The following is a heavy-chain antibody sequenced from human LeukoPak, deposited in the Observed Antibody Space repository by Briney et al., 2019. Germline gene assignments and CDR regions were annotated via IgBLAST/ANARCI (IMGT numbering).Heavy chain of an antibody. CDR1: GYSISRGSY. D-gene: IGHD5-24*01. V-gene: IGHV4-38-2*01. CDR2: VYHSGSA. CDR3: AVGLHSGQFAFDI. J-gene: IGHJ3*02. Sequence: PSKTLSLTCAVSGYSISRGSYWGWIRQPPGKGLEWIGSVYHSGSAYYNPSLKSRVTISVDTSKNQFSLKLTSVTAADTAVYYCAVGLHSGQFAFDIWGQGTMVTVSS.